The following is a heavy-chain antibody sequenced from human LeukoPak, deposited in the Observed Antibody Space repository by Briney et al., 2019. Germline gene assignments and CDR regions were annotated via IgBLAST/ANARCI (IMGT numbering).Heavy chain of an antibody. CDR1: GFTFSSYA. D-gene: IGHD3-9*01. CDR2: ISGSGGST. V-gene: IGHV3-23*01. J-gene: IGHJ4*02. CDR3: AKDRGLLTGYEFDY. Sequence: GGSLRLSCAASGFTFSSYAMSWVRQAPGKGLEWVSAISGSGGSTYYADSVKGRFTISRDNSKNTLYLEMKSLRAEDTAVYYCAKDRGLLTGYEFDYWGQGTLVTVSS.